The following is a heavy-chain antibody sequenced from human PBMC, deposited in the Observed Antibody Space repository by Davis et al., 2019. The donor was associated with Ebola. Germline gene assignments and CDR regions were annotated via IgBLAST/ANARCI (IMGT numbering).Heavy chain of an antibody. CDR3: ARVRKYSSSSGSFDY. CDR2: ISAYNGNT. Sequence: ASVKVSCKASGYTFTSYGISWVRQAPGQGLEWMGWISAYNGNTNYAQKLQGRVTMTTDTSTSTAYMELRSLRSEDTAVYYCARVRKYSSSSGSFDYWGQGTLVTVSS. CDR1: GYTFTSYG. V-gene: IGHV1-18*01. D-gene: IGHD6-6*01. J-gene: IGHJ4*02.